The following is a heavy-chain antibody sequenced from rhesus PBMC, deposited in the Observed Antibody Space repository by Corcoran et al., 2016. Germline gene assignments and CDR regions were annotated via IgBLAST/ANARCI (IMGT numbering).Heavy chain of an antibody. Sequence: QVQLQGSGPGVVKPSETLSLTCAVSGGSISDSYRWSWIRQPPGKGLEWIGYNYGSSTSTNYNPSLKSRVTISKDTAKNQFSLKLSSVTAADTAVYYCARLRSGDYYSFDYWGQGVLVTVSS. D-gene: IGHD3-34*01. V-gene: IGHV4S10*01. CDR2: NYGSSTST. CDR3: ARLRSGDYYSFDY. CDR1: GGSISDSYR. J-gene: IGHJ4*01.